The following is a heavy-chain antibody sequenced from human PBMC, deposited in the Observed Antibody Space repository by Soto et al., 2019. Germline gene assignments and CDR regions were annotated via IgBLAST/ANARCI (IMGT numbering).Heavy chain of an antibody. J-gene: IGHJ2*01. CDR2: ISWNSGSI. V-gene: IGHV3-9*01. CDR1: GFTFDDYA. Sequence: PGGSLRLSCAASGFTFDDYAMHWVRQAPGKGLEWVSGISWNSGSIGYADSVKGRFTISRDNAKNSLYLQMNSLRAEDTALYYCAKGKAMATRIVWYFDLWGRGTLVTVSS. D-gene: IGHD5-18*01. CDR3: AKGKAMATRIVWYFDL.